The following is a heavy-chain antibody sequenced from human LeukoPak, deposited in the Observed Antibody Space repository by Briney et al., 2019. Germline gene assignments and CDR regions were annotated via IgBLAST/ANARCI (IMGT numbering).Heavy chain of an antibody. CDR1: GFTFSSYE. Sequence: GGSLRLSCAASGFTFSSYEMNWVRQAPGKGLEWVSYISSSGSTIYYADSVKGRFTISRDNAKNSLYLQMNSLRAEDTAVYYCARGAGSSWIRSPRYSDYWGQGTLVTVSS. CDR3: ARGAGSSWIRSPRYSDY. CDR2: ISSSGSTI. J-gene: IGHJ4*02. D-gene: IGHD6-13*01. V-gene: IGHV3-48*03.